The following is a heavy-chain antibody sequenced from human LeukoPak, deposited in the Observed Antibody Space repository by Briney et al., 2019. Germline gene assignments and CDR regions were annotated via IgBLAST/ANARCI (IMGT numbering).Heavy chain of an antibody. J-gene: IGHJ4*02. CDR1: GFTFSSYA. CDR3: AKDGTTTVTFDY. Sequence: GGSLRLSCAASGFTFSSYAMSWVRQAPGKGLEWVSVISGSGGSTYYRDSVKGRFTISRDNSKNTLYLQMNSLTAGDTVVYYCAKDGTTTVTFDYWGQGTLVTVSS. D-gene: IGHD4-11*01. V-gene: IGHV3-23*01. CDR2: ISGSGGST.